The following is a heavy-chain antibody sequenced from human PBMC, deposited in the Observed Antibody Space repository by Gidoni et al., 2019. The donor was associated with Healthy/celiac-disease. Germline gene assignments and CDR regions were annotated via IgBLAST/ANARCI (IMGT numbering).Heavy chain of an antibody. CDR2: FDPEDGET. V-gene: IGHV1-24*01. CDR1: GYTLTELS. D-gene: IGHD3-10*01. J-gene: IGHJ4*02. Sequence: QVQLVQTGAEVKKHGASVKVSCKVSGYTLTELSMPWVRQAPGKGLEWMGGFDPEDGETIYAQKFQGRVTMTEDTSTDTAYMELSSLRSEDTAVYYCATDLSYGSGSYYTGDWGQGTLVTVSS. CDR3: ATDLSYGSGSYYTGD.